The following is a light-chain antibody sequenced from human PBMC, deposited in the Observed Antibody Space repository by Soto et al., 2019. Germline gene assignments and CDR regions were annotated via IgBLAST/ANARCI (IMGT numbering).Light chain of an antibody. CDR2: DAT. J-gene: IGKJ1*01. Sequence: EIVLTQSQVTLSLSPGERATLSCLASQSVDSYLAWYQQIPGQAPRLLIYDATNRATGIPARFRGSGSGTDFTLTISRLEPEDFAVYYCQQRSDWPWTFGQGTKVDIK. CDR1: QSVDSY. V-gene: IGKV3-11*01. CDR3: QQRSDWPWT.